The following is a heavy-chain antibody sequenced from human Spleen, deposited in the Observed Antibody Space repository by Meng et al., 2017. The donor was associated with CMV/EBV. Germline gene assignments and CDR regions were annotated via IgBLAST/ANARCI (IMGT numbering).Heavy chain of an antibody. D-gene: IGHD2-15*01. Sequence: FKASGYTFTDYYIHWVRQAPGQGLEWMGCINPNSGATDYAQEFQGRVAMTRDTSISTAYMELRRLTSDDTAVYYCARGSTEAPIDDYWGQGTLVTVSS. J-gene: IGHJ4*02. CDR3: ARGSTEAPIDDY. CDR2: INPNSGAT. V-gene: IGHV1-2*02. CDR1: GYTFTDYY.